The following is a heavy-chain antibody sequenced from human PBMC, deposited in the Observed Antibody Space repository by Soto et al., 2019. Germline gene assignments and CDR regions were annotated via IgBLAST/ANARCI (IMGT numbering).Heavy chain of an antibody. CDR2: IYTTGST. CDR1: GGSMSNYY. J-gene: IGHJ4*02. CDR3: ARDPPSIYEILTGHLDH. V-gene: IGHV4-4*07. Sequence: SETLSLTCTVSGGSMSNYYWSWIRQPAGRGLEWIVRIYTTGSTHYNPSLTSRVTLSIDMPKNQFSLKLNSVTAADTAVYYCARDPPSIYEILTGHLDHGGQGTLVPVSS. D-gene: IGHD3-9*01.